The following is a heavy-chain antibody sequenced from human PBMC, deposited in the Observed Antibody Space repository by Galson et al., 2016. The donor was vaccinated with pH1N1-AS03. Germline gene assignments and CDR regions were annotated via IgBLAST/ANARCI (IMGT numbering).Heavy chain of an antibody. V-gene: IGHV3-21*01. CDR3: ARRSAAVPGTGCVDV. CDR2: ISSSSSYI. D-gene: IGHD6-19*01. Sequence: SLRLSCAASGFTFRTYGMNWVRQAPGKGLEWVSSISSSSSYIYYADSVKGRFTISRDNARNSLYLQMNSLRAEDTAVYYCARRSAAVPGTGCVDVWGQGTTVTVSS. J-gene: IGHJ6*02. CDR1: GFTFRTYG.